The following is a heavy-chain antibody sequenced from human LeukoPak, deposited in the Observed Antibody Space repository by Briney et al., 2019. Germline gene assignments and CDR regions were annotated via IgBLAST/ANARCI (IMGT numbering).Heavy chain of an antibody. Sequence: GGSLRLSCAASGFTFSSYSMNWVRQAPGKGLEWVSSISSSSSYIYYADSVKGRFTISRDNAKNSLYLQMNSLRAEDTAVYYCARVRLYYGSGSYYKGAYYFDYWGQGTLVTVSS. CDR3: ARVRLYYGSGSYYKGAYYFDY. D-gene: IGHD3-10*01. J-gene: IGHJ4*02. CDR1: GFTFSSYS. V-gene: IGHV3-21*01. CDR2: ISSSSSYI.